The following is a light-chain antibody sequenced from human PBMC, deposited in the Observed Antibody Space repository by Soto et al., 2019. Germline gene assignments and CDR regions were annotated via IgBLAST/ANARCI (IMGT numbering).Light chain of an antibody. CDR1: QSVSSN. CDR3: QQYNNWPLT. CDR2: GAS. V-gene: IGKV3-15*01. J-gene: IGKJ4*01. Sequence: EIVMTQSPATLSVSPGERATLSCRASQSVSSNLAWYQQKPGQAPRLLIDGASTRATGIPARFSGSGSGTEFTLTLSSLQSEDFAVYYCQQYNNWPLTFGGGTKVEIK.